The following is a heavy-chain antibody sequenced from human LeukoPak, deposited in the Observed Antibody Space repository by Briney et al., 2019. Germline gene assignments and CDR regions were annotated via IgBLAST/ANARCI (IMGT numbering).Heavy chain of an antibody. Sequence: GGSLRLSCVASGFRFGRDWISWVRQAPGKGLEWVACVKQDGTEKNYVVSVWGRFTVSVDNGKNSLHLQMNSLRAEDTAKYYCATLDSTKSVLWGRGTAVIVSS. CDR1: GFRFGRDW. J-gene: IGHJ1*01. CDR2: VKQDGTEK. CDR3: ATLDSTKSVL. V-gene: IGHV3-7*01. D-gene: IGHD2-2*01.